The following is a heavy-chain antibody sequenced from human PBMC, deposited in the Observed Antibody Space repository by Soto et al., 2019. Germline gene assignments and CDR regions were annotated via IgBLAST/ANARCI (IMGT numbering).Heavy chain of an antibody. D-gene: IGHD2-2*01. CDR2: IYYSGST. CDR1: GGSLSSYY. V-gene: IGHV4-59*01. CDR3: ASGGVVPAAPFDY. Sequence: PSETLSLTCTVSGGSLSSYYWSWIRQPPGKRLEWIGYIYYSGSTNYNPSLKSRVTISVDTSKNQFSLKLSSVTAADTAVYYCASGGVVPAAPFDYWGQGTLVTV. J-gene: IGHJ4*02.